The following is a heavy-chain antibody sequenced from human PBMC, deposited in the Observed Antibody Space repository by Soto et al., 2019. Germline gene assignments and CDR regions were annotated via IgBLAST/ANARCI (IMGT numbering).Heavy chain of an antibody. V-gene: IGHV3-33*01. Sequence: QVQLVESGGGVVQPGRSLRLSCAASGFIFSNYGMRWVRQAPGKGLECVALIWSDGTNEHYVASVKGRFTISRDNSKNTLYLQMNSLTVEDTAVYYCARGPLTKTRTAFDIWGQGTMVIVSS. CDR2: IWSDGTNE. CDR1: GFIFSNYG. CDR3: ARGPLTKTRTAFDI. D-gene: IGHD4-17*01. J-gene: IGHJ3*02.